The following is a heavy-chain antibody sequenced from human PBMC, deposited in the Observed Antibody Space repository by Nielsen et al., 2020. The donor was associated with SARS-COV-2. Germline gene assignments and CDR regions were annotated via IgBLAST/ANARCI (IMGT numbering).Heavy chain of an antibody. Sequence: VRQMPGKGLEWVAVISYDGSNKYYADSVKGRFTISRDNSKNTLYLQMNSLRAEDTAVYYCAKPRGACSSTSCGSYFDYWGQGTLVTVSS. CDR2: ISYDGSNK. V-gene: IGHV3-30*18. D-gene: IGHD2-2*01. J-gene: IGHJ4*02. CDR3: AKPRGACSSTSCGSYFDY.